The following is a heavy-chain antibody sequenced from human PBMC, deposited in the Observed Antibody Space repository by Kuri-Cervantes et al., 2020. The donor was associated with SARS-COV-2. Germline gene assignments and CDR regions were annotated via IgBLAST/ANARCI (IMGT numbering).Heavy chain of an antibody. CDR1: GYTFTSYD. CDR2: MNPNSGNT. J-gene: IGHJ3*02. CDR3: ARGWQQQLVGDDFDI. V-gene: IGHV1-8*03. D-gene: IGHD6-13*01. Sequence: ASVKVSCKASGYTFTSYDIKWVRQATGQGLEWMGWMNPNSGNTGYAQKFQGRVTITRNTSISTAYMELSSLRSEDTAVYYCARGWQQQLVGDDFDIWGQGTMVTVSS.